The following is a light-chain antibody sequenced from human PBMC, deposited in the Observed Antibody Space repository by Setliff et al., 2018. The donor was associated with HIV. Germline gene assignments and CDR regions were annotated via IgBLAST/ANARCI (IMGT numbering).Light chain of an antibody. CDR2: DVA. CDR3: NSYTSSDTYV. V-gene: IGLV2-14*03. Sequence: QSAMTQPASVSGSPGQSITISCNGTSNDIGSYNYVSWYQQHPGKAPKLLIYDVAQRPSGGSRRFSGSKSGDTASLTISGLQTEDEADYYCNSYTSSDTYVFGTGTKVTVL. J-gene: IGLJ1*01. CDR1: SNDIGSYNY.